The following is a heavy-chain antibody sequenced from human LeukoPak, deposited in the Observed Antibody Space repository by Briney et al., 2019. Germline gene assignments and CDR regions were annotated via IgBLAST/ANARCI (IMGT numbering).Heavy chain of an antibody. V-gene: IGHV3-64*05. Sequence: VGSLRLSCSASGFTFSSYVMHWVRQAPGKGLEYVAGISGDGASTYFADSVKGRFTISRDNSKNTLYVQMTSLRAEDTAVYYCVYQVQGVVEWGQGTLVTVSS. CDR3: VYQVQGVVE. CDR2: ISGDGAST. J-gene: IGHJ4*02. CDR1: GFTFSSYV. D-gene: IGHD2-15*01.